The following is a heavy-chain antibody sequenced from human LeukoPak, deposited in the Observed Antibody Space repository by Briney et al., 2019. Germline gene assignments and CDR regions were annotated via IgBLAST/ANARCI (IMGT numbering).Heavy chain of an antibody. Sequence: GGSLRLSCATSGFTFNIYAMNWVRQAPGKGLEWVSIISGNGINTYYADSVKGRFTISRDDSRNTLYLQMNSLRVDDTAIYYCARGVSDWGQGTLVTVAS. J-gene: IGHJ4*02. CDR1: GFTFNIYA. V-gene: IGHV3-23*01. CDR3: ARGVSD. D-gene: IGHD3-16*01. CDR2: ISGNGINT.